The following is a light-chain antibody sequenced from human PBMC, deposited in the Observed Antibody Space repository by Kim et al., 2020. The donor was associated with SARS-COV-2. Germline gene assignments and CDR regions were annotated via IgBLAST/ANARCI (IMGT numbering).Light chain of an antibody. V-gene: IGLV3-19*01. CDR3: NSRDNSGDHVV. CDR2: GRN. CDR1: SLRTYY. Sequence: SSELTQDPAVSVALGQTVRITCQGDSLRTYYASWYQQKPGQAPILFFYGRNNRPSGIPDRFSGSSSGNTASLTVTGAQAVDEADYYCNSRDNSGDHVVFG. J-gene: IGLJ3*02.